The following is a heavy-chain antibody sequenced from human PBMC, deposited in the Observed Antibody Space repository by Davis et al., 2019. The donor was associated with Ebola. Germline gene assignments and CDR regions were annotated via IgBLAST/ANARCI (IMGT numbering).Heavy chain of an antibody. V-gene: IGHV1-46*01. CDR2: IAPSGDFT. J-gene: IGHJ4*02. D-gene: IGHD3-3*01. CDR1: RNTFTDYY. Sequence: AASVKVSCKASRNTFTDYYLHWVRQAPGQGLEWMGIIAPSGDFTRFAPKFQGRITLTTDTSTNTVYMELTSLKSEDTAVYYCARALDRLLDFDYWGQGTLVTVSS. CDR3: ARALDRLLDFDY.